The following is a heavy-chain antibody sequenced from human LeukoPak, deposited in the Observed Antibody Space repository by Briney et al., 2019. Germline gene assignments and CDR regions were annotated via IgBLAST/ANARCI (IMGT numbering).Heavy chain of an antibody. CDR2: FSGSITKT. D-gene: IGHD3-3*01. CDR3: AKGSYYDFWSGYYSFDY. CDR1: GFTFTTHA. J-gene: IGHJ4*02. Sequence: GGSLRLSCVASGFTFTTHAMSWVRQAPGKGLEWVSAFSGSITKTYYANSVKGRFTISRDNSKNTLYLQMNSLRAEDTAVYYCAKGSYYDFWSGYYSFDYWGQGTLVTVSS. V-gene: IGHV3-23*01.